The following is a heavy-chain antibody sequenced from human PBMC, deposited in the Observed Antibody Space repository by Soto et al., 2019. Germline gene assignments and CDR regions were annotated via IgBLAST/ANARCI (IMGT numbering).Heavy chain of an antibody. CDR3: ARDRQQLLGGYYYYSGMDV. Sequence: GGSLRLSCAASGFTFSSYDMHWVRQATGKGLEWVSAIGIAGDAYYPGSVKGRFTISRENAKNSLYLQMNSLRAGDTAVYYCARDRQQLLGGYYYYSGMDVSVPGTTVTFSS. CDR1: GFTFSSYD. D-gene: IGHD2-2*01. J-gene: IGHJ6*02. V-gene: IGHV3-13*01. CDR2: IGIAGDA.